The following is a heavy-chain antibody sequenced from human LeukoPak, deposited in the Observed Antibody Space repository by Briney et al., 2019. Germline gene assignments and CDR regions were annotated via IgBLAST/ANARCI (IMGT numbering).Heavy chain of an antibody. Sequence: PSETLSLTCIVSDGSISSSSYYWGWIRQPPGKGLEWIGSIYYSGSTYYNPSLKSRVTISVDTSKNQFSLKLSSVTAADTAIYYCARQGFVVSLVRGVITTNPTYYFDLWGQGTLVTVSS. D-gene: IGHD3-10*01. J-gene: IGHJ4*02. CDR1: DGSISSSSYY. CDR2: IYYSGST. V-gene: IGHV4-39*01. CDR3: ARQGFVVSLVRGVITTNPTYYFDL.